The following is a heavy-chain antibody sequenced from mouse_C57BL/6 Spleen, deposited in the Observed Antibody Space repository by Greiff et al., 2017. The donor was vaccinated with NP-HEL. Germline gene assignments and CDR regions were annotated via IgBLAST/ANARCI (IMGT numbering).Heavy chain of an antibody. Sequence: EVQLVESGGGLVKPGGSLKLSCAASGFTFSSYTMSWVRQTPEKRLEWVATISGGGGNTYYPDSVKGRFTISRDNAKNTLYLQMSSLRSEDTALYYCARRLGYAMDYWGRGTSVTVSS. D-gene: IGHD4-1*01. CDR1: GFTFSSYT. J-gene: IGHJ4*01. V-gene: IGHV5-9*01. CDR2: ISGGGGNT. CDR3: ARRLGYAMDY.